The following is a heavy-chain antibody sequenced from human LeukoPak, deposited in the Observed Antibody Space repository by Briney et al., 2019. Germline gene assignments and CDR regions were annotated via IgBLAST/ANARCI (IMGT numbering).Heavy chain of an antibody. CDR2: INPNSGGT. V-gene: IGHV1-2*02. CDR1: GYTFTGYY. D-gene: IGHD3-9*01. Sequence: ASVKVSCKASGYTFTGYYMHWVRQAPGQGLEWMGWINPNSGGTNYAQKFQGRVTMTRDTSISTAYMELSRLRSDDTAVYYCARGLKRYFDWTHPLDYWGQGTLVTVSS. CDR3: ARGLKRYFDWTHPLDY. J-gene: IGHJ4*02.